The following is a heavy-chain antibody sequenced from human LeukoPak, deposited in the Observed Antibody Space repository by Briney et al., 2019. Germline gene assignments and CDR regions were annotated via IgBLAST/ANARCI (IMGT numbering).Heavy chain of an antibody. CDR1: GYAFIHYY. CDR2: VNPNSGGT. Sequence: GASVKVSCKASGYAFIHYYMHWLRQAPGQGLEWMGWVNPNSGGTGDALNIQDRVTMTRDTSISTAYMELSRLIFDDTAVYYCARGPSTAAFDIWGQGTMVTVSA. D-gene: IGHD6-13*01. CDR3: ARGPSTAAFDI. V-gene: IGHV1-2*02. J-gene: IGHJ3*02.